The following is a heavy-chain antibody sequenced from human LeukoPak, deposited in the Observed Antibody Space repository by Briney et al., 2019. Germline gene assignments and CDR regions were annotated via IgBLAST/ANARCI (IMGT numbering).Heavy chain of an antibody. D-gene: IGHD3-10*01. V-gene: IGHV4-4*07. CDR2: IHTSGST. CDR3: ARGGRAPRYHYYMDV. CDR1: GGSISSYY. Sequence: SETLSLTCTVSGGSISSYYWSWIRQPAGKGLEWIGRIHTSGSTNYNPSLKSRVTMSVDTSKNQFSLKLSSVTAADTAVYYCARGGRAPRYHYYMDVWGKGTTVTVSS. J-gene: IGHJ6*03.